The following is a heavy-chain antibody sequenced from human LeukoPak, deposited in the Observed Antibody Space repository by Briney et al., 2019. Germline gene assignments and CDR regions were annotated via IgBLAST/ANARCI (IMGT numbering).Heavy chain of an antibody. CDR2: ISRTGGGT. CDR1: GFTFSNFA. D-gene: IGHD1-26*01. CDR3: VYQVMGAVE. J-gene: IGHJ1*01. V-gene: IGHV3-64D*09. Sequence: GGSLRLSCLASGFTFSNFAMHWVRQGPGKGLEYVSGISRTGGGTYYADSVQGRFTISRDNSKNTLYLQMSSLRPEDTAVYYGVYQVMGAVEWGEGTLVTVSS.